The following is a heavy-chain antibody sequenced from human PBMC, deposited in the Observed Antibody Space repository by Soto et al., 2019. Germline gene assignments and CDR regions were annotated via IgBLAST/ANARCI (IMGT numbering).Heavy chain of an antibody. Sequence: SQTLSLTCAISGDSVSRNNVAWNWIRQSPSRGLEWLGRTYYRSKWYNDYAASVESRITINPDTSENQFSLQLKSMTPEDTAEYYCIRGGLWASSGFDTFGQG. CDR3: IRGGLWASSGFDT. V-gene: IGHV6-1*01. D-gene: IGHD6-19*01. J-gene: IGHJ5*01. CDR1: GDSVSRNNVA. CDR2: TYYRSKWYN.